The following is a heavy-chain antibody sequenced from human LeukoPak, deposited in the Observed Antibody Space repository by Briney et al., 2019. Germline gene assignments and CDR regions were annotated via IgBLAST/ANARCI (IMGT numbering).Heavy chain of an antibody. J-gene: IGHJ3*02. CDR2: ISGSGGST. CDR3: ARYCSGGSCYSGAFDI. V-gene: IGHV3-23*01. CDR1: GFTFSSYT. Sequence: GGSLRLSCTASGFTFSSYTMNWVRQALGKGLEWVSAISGSGGSTYYADSVKGRFTISRDNSKNTLYLQMNSLRAEDTAVYYCARYCSGGSCYSGAFDIWGQGTMVTVSS. D-gene: IGHD2-15*01.